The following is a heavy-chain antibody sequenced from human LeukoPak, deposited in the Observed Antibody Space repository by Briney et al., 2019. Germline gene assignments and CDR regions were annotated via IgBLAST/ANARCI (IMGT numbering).Heavy chain of an antibody. CDR2: ISYDGSNK. CDR1: GFTFSSYG. Sequence: GGSLRLSCAASGFTFSSYGMHWVRQAPGKGLEWVAVISYDGSNKYYADSVKGRFTISRDNSKNTLYLQMNSLRAEDTAVYYCAKDRGYSSSPDYYYYGMDVWGKGTTVTVSS. V-gene: IGHV3-30*18. D-gene: IGHD6-13*01. J-gene: IGHJ6*04. CDR3: AKDRGYSSSPDYYYYGMDV.